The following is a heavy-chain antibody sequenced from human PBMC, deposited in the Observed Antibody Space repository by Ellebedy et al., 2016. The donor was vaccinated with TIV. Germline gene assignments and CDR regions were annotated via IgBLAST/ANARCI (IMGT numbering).Heavy chain of an antibody. CDR2: INDSGST. CDR1: VESFSGFY. CDR3: ARPPSSQKPNEPYWYFDL. J-gene: IGHJ2*01. Sequence: SETLSLTXAVYVESFSGFYWNWIRQPPGSGLEWVGEINDSGSTKYNPSLKSRVTISADKTKNQFSLKLTSVTAADTAVYYCARPPSSQKPNEPYWYFDLWGRGTLVTVSS. D-gene: IGHD6-13*01. V-gene: IGHV4-34*01.